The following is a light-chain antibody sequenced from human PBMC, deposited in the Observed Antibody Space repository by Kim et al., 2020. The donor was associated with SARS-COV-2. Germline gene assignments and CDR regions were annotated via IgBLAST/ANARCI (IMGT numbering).Light chain of an antibody. V-gene: IGLV3-19*01. CDR1: SLRSYY. Sequence: LGQTDRITCQGDSLRSYYASWYQQKPGQAAVLVIYGKNNRPSGIPDRFSGSSSGNTASLTITGAQAEDEADYYCNSRDSSGNHHWVFGGGTQLTVL. CDR3: NSRDSSGNHHWV. CDR2: GKN. J-gene: IGLJ3*02.